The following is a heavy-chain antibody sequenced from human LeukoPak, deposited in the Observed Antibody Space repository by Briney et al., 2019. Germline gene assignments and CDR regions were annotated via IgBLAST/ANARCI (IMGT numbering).Heavy chain of an antibody. CDR3: ARGSSVSGGSAKNWFDP. D-gene: IGHD2-15*01. J-gene: IGHJ5*02. Sequence: PSETLSLTCTVSGGSISSGDYYWSWLRQPPGKGLEWIGYIYYSRSTYYNPSLKSRVTISVDTSKNQFTLKLSSVTAADTAVYYCARGSSVSGGSAKNWFDPWGQGTLVTVSS. V-gene: IGHV4-30-4*01. CDR2: IYYSRST. CDR1: GGSISSGDYY.